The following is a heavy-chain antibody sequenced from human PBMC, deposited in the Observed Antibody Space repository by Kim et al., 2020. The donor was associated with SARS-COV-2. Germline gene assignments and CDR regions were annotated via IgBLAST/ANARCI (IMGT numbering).Heavy chain of an antibody. CDR2: ISGSGGST. J-gene: IGHJ4*02. CDR3: AKEFGRVDSSSHCVDY. Sequence: GGSLRLSCAASGFTFSSYAMSWVRQAPGKGLEWVSAISGSGGSTYYADSVKGRFTISRDNSKNTLYLQMNSLRAEDTAVYYCAKEFGRVDSSSHCVDYWGQGTLVTVSS. D-gene: IGHD6-6*01. V-gene: IGHV3-23*01. CDR1: GFTFSSYA.